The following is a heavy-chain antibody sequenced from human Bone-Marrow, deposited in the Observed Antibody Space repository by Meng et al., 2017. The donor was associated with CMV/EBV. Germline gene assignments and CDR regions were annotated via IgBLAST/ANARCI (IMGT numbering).Heavy chain of an antibody. CDR1: SGSFSGHY. D-gene: IGHD2-15*01. CDR2: VNDSGST. V-gene: IGHV4-34*01. J-gene: IGHJ4*02. CDR3: ARGFRLLPVH. Sequence: SETLSLTCAVYSGSFSGHYWSWIRQPPGEGLEWIGDVNDSGSTNYNPSLKSRVTISVDTSKNQFALKVNSVTAADTARYYCARGFRLLPVHWGQGMLVTVSS.